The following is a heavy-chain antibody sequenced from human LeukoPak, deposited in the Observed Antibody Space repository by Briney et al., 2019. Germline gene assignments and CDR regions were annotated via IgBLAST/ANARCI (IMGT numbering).Heavy chain of an antibody. D-gene: IGHD6-25*01. CDR3: ARDLARLIGY. V-gene: IGHV1-2*02. CDR1: GYTFTGYY. Sequence: SVKVSCKASGYTFTGYYMHWVRQAPGQGHEWVGWINPNSGGTNYAQQFTGRVTMTRDPSISTAYMGLGRLGSDDTAVYYCARDLARLIGYWGQGTLVTVSS. CDR2: INPNSGGT. J-gene: IGHJ4*02.